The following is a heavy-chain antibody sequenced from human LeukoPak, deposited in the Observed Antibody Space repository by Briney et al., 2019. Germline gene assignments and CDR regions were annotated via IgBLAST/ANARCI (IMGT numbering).Heavy chain of an antibody. Sequence: GGSLRLSCAASGFTFSTYWMSWVRQPPGKGLEWVANIKQDGSDKYYVDSVKGRFTISRDNAKNSLYVQMSSLRAEDTAAYYCARDLDYWGQGALVTVSS. V-gene: IGHV3-7*03. J-gene: IGHJ4*02. CDR2: IKQDGSDK. CDR1: GFTFSTYW. CDR3: ARDLDY.